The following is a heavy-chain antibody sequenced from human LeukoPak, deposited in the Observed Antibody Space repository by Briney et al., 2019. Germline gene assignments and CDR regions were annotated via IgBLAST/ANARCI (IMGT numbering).Heavy chain of an antibody. CDR1: GFTFSSYA. Sequence: GGSLRLSCAASGFTFSSYAMSWVRQAPGKGLEWVSAISGSGGSTYYADSVKGRFTISRDNAKNSLYLQMNSLRAEDTAFYYCARGWLVAAGNWGQGTLVTVSS. CDR3: ARGWLVAAGN. CDR2: ISGSGGST. D-gene: IGHD6-13*01. V-gene: IGHV3-23*01. J-gene: IGHJ4*02.